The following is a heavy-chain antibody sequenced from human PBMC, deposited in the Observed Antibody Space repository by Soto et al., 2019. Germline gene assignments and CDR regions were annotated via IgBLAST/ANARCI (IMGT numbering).Heavy chain of an antibody. Sequence: EVQLVETGGGLIQPGGSLTLSCAASGMIVSINYISWVRQAPGKGLEWVAIIYSGGATHYAGSVKGRFTISRDSSKNTVSLQMNTLTVEDTAIYYCVRVAFRGQFGDLSDFDPWGQGTLVTVSS. CDR1: GMIVSINY. V-gene: IGHV3-53*02. CDR3: VRVAFRGQFGDLSDFDP. J-gene: IGHJ5*02. D-gene: IGHD3-10*01. CDR2: IYSGGAT.